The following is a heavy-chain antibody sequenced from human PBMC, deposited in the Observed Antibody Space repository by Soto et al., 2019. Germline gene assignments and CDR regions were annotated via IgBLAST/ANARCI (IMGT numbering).Heavy chain of an antibody. Sequence: QVQLVQSGAEVKKPGASVKVSCKASGYTFTSYGISWVRQAPGQGLEWMGWISAYNGNTNYAQKLQGRVTMTTDTSTSTAYMELRSLRSDDTAVYYCARVRRYYDILTGYYINNWFDPWGQGTLVTVSS. CDR3: ARVRRYYDILTGYYINNWFDP. CDR1: GYTFTSYG. J-gene: IGHJ5*02. V-gene: IGHV1-18*01. CDR2: ISAYNGNT. D-gene: IGHD3-9*01.